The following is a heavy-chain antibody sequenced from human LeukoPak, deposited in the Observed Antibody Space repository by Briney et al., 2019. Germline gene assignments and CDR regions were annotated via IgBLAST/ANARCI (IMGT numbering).Heavy chain of an antibody. CDR1: GFTLSSHE. CDR3: ARYNSGWNDY. Sequence: GGSLRLSCTASGFTLSSHEMNWVRQAPGKGLEWVSSISSTSSLIWYADSLKGRFTISRDNAKNSLYLQMDSLRAEDTAVYYCARYNSGWNDYWGQGTLVTVSS. CDR2: ISSTSSLI. D-gene: IGHD6-19*01. V-gene: IGHV3-21*01. J-gene: IGHJ4*02.